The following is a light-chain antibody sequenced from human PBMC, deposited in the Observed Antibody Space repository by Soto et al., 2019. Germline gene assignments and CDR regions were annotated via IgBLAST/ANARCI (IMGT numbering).Light chain of an antibody. CDR3: HQYDSSPLT. Sequence: EIVLTQSPGTLSLSPGERATLSCRASQSVSSSYLAWYQQKPGQAPRLLIYGASSRATGIPDRFSGSGSGTDVTLTISILEPEDFAVYYCHQYDSSPLTFGGGTKVEIK. J-gene: IGKJ4*01. CDR2: GAS. CDR1: QSVSSSY. V-gene: IGKV3-20*01.